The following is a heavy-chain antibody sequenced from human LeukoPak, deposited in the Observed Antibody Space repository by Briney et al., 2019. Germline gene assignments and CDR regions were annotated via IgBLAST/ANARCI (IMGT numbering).Heavy chain of an antibody. Sequence: QASETLSLTCTVSGYSISSGYYWGWIRQPPGKGLEWIGSIYHSGSTYYNPSLKSRVTISVDTSKNQFSLKLSSVTAADTAVYYCARGYDGSGYYYRNWYFDLWGRGTLVTVSS. V-gene: IGHV4-38-2*02. J-gene: IGHJ2*01. D-gene: IGHD3-22*01. CDR1: GYSISSGYY. CDR3: ARGYDGSGYYYRNWYFDL. CDR2: IYHSGST.